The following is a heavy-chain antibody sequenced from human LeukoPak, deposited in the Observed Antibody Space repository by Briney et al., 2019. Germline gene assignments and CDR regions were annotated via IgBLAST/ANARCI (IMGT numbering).Heavy chain of an antibody. CDR1: GYTFTSYG. J-gene: IGHJ4*02. CDR2: ISAYNGNT. V-gene: IGHV1-18*01. Sequence: ASVKVSCKASGYTFTSYGISWVRQAPGQGLEWMGWISAYNGNTNYAQELQGRVTMTTDTSTSTAYMELRSLRSDDTAVYYCARAYGYYYDSSGYYRGSDFDYWGQGTLVTVSS. CDR3: ARAYGYYYDSSGYYRGSDFDY. D-gene: IGHD3-22*01.